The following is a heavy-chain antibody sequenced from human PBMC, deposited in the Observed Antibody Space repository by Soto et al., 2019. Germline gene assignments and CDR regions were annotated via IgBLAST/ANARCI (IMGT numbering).Heavy chain of an antibody. V-gene: IGHV2-5*02. CDR1: GFSLDTSGVG. D-gene: IGHD5-18*01. Sequence: QITLKESGPALVKPTQTLTLTCTFSGFSLDTSGVGVGWIRQPPGKALEWLALIYWDDNKRYSPSLKNRLTITKDSSIHQVVLTMTNMDPADTATYYCAHDTLNYYGMDVWGQGTTVTVSS. CDR2: IYWDDNK. CDR3: AHDTLNYYGMDV. J-gene: IGHJ6*02.